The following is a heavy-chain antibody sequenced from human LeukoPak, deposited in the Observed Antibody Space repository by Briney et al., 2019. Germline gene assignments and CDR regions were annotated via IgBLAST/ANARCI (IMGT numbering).Heavy chain of an antibody. J-gene: IGHJ4*02. D-gene: IGHD3-9*01. V-gene: IGHV4-59*12. CDR3: ASYYDILTGYQEH. CDR1: GGSISSYY. Sequence: PSETLSLTCTVSGGSISSYYWSWIRRPPGKGLEWIGYIYHSGSTYYNPSLKSRVTISVDRSKNQFSLKLSSVTAADTAVYYCASYYDILTGYQEHWGQGTLDTVSS. CDR2: IYHSGST.